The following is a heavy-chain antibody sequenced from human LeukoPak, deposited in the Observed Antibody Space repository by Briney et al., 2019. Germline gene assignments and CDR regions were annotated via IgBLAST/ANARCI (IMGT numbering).Heavy chain of an antibody. J-gene: IGHJ4*02. Sequence: GGSLRLSCAASGLTFSSYWMSWVRQAPGKGLEWVANIKQDGSEKYYVDSVKGRFTISRDNAENSLYLQMNSLRAEDTAVYYCARDIWWARDYWGQGTLVTVSS. CDR1: GLTFSSYW. V-gene: IGHV3-7*01. CDR3: ARDIWWARDY. D-gene: IGHD4/OR15-4a*01. CDR2: IKQDGSEK.